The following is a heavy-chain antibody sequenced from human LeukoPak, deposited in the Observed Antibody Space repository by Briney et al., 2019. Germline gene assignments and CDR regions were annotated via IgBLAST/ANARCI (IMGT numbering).Heavy chain of an antibody. V-gene: IGHV3-9*03. J-gene: IGHJ4*02. D-gene: IGHD6-13*01. Sequence: GGSLRLSCAASGFTFDDYAMHWVRQAPGKGQEWVSGISWNSGSIGYADSVKGRFTISRDNAKNSLYLQMNSLRAEDMALYYCAKGYSSSWYGLPHPYYFDYWGQGTLVTVSS. CDR3: AKGYSSSWYGLPHPYYFDY. CDR1: GFTFDDYA. CDR2: ISWNSGSI.